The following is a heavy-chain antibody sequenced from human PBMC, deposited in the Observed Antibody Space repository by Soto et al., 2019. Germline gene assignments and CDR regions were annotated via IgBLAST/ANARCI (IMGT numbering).Heavy chain of an antibody. D-gene: IGHD2-8*01. CDR1: GFTFSDAW. CDR3: PTGGLVYARFDY. J-gene: IGHJ4*02. V-gene: IGHV3-15*01. Sequence: VQLVESGGGLVKPGGSLRLSCAASGFTFSDAWMNWVRQAPGKGLQWVGRIYTKTEGGTTDYAAPVKGRFTISRDDSKNIVYLQMNSLKAEDAAVYYCPTGGLVYARFDYWGQGTLVTVSS. CDR2: IYTKTEGGTT.